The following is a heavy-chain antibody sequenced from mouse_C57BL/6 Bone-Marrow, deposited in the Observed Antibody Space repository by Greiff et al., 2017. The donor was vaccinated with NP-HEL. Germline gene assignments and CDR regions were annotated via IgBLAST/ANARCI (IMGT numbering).Heavy chain of an antibody. D-gene: IGHD1-1*01. Sequence: EVQVVESGGDLVKPGGSLKLSCAASGFTFSSYGMSWVRQTPDKRLEWVATISSGGSYTYYPDSVKGRLTISRDNAKNTLYLQMSSLKSEDTAMYYCARYYYGSRYWYFDVWGTGTTVTVSS. CDR2: ISSGGSYT. CDR3: ARYYYGSRYWYFDV. J-gene: IGHJ1*03. V-gene: IGHV5-6*01. CDR1: GFTFSSYG.